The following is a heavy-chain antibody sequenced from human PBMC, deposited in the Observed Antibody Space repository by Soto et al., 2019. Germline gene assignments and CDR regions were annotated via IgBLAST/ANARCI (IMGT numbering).Heavy chain of an antibody. CDR2: ISYDGSNK. V-gene: IGHV3-30*18. D-gene: IGHD3-22*01. Sequence: VQLVESGGGLVKPGGSLRLSCAASGFTFSSYGMHWVRQAPGKGLEWVAVISYDGSNKYYADSVKGRFTISRDNSKNTLYLQMNSLRAEDTAVYYCAKDQGGDSSGYLGAYYFDYWGQGTLVTVSS. CDR3: AKDQGGDSSGYLGAYYFDY. J-gene: IGHJ4*02. CDR1: GFTFSSYG.